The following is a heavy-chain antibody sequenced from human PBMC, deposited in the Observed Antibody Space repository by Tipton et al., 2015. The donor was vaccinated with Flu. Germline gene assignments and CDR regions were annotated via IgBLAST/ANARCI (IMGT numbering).Heavy chain of an antibody. CDR3: ARADGLTNDSSARRCFDY. CDR1: GGSFSAYN. Sequence: LRLSCAVYGGSFSAYNWSWICQPQGKGLEWMGEINNSGSTNYNPYHKIRVTITVDTSKHKFSLKLSSVTAADTAVYDCARADGLTNDSSARRCFDYWGQGTLGTVST. V-gene: IGHV4-34*01. D-gene: IGHD3-22*01. CDR2: INNSGST. J-gene: IGHJ4*02.